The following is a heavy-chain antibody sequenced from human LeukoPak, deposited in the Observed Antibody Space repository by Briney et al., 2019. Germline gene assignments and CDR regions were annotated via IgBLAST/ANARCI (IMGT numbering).Heavy chain of an antibody. CDR2: IYTSGST. J-gene: IGHJ6*02. CDR1: GGSISSYY. Sequence: SETLSLTCTVSGGSISSYYWSWIRQPAGKGLEWIGRIYTSGSTNYNPSLKSRVTMSVDTSKNQFSLKLSSVTAADTAVYYCAREHSGYDYYYYGMDVWGQGTTVTVSS. V-gene: IGHV4-4*07. D-gene: IGHD5-12*01. CDR3: AREHSGYDYYYYGMDV.